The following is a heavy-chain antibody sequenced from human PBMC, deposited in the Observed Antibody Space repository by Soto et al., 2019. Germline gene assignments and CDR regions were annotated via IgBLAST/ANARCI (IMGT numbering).Heavy chain of an antibody. CDR2: INPNSGGT. V-gene: IGHV1-2*04. CDR1: GYTFTGYY. D-gene: IGHD4-4*01. CDR3: ARDYSNQRTNYGMDV. J-gene: IGHJ6*02. Sequence: ASVKVSCKASGYTFTGYYMHWVRQAPGQGLEWMGWINPNSGGTNYAHKFQGWVTMTRDTSISTAYMELSRLRSDDTAVYYCARDYSNQRTNYGMDVWGQGTTVTVSS.